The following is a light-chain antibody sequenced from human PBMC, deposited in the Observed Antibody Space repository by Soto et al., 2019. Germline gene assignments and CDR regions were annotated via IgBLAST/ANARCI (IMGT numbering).Light chain of an antibody. V-gene: IGKV1-5*03. CDR1: QSISSL. CDR2: GAS. Sequence: DIPMTQSPSTLSAYVGDRITITCRASQSISSLLAWYQQKPGKAPKLLIYGASTLESGVPSRFSGSGSETEFTLTITSLQPDDFGTYYCQQYSTFLLTFGGGTKVEIK. J-gene: IGKJ4*01. CDR3: QQYSTFLLT.